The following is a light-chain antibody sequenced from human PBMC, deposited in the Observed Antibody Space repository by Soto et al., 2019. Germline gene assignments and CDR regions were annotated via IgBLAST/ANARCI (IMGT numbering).Light chain of an antibody. CDR3: QQYNNWPPSLT. CDR1: QSLLHSNGYNY. J-gene: IGKJ4*01. V-gene: IGKV2-28*01. CDR2: LGS. Sequence: DIVMTQSPLSLPVTPGEPASISCRSSQSLLHSNGYNYLDWYLQKPGQSPQLLIYLGSNRASGVPDRFSGSGSGTDFTLKISRVEAEDVGVYYCQQYNNWPPSLTFGGGTKVDIK.